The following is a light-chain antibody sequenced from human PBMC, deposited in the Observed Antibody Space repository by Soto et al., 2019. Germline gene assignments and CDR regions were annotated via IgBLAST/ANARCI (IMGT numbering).Light chain of an antibody. CDR2: GAS. J-gene: IGKJ4*01. Sequence: EIVLTRSPGTLSLSPGERATLSCRASQSVSNNYLAWYQQKPGQAPRLIIYGASSRATGIPDRISGSGSGTDFTLTISRLEPEDFAVYYCQQYVTSPLTFGGGTKVEIK. CDR1: QSVSNNY. V-gene: IGKV3-20*01. CDR3: QQYVTSPLT.